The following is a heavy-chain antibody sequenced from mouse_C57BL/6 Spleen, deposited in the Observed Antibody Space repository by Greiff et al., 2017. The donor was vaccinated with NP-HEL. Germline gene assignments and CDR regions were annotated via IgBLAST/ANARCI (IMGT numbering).Heavy chain of an antibody. Sequence: QVQLQQPGAELVKPGASVKMSCKASGYTFTSYWITWVKQRPGQGLEWIGDIYPGSGSTNYNEKFKSKATLTVDTSSSTAYMQLSSLTSEDSAVYYCASWGSHYGSSYGYFDVWGTGTTVTVSS. CDR1: GYTFTSYW. J-gene: IGHJ1*03. CDR3: ASWGSHYGSSYGYFDV. D-gene: IGHD1-1*01. V-gene: IGHV1-55*01. CDR2: IYPGSGST.